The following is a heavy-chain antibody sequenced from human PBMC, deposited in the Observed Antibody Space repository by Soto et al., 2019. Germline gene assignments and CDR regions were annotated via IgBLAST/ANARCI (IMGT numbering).Heavy chain of an antibody. CDR2: IYYSGST. J-gene: IGHJ4*02. CDR3: ATLPSGWTGFVD. CDR1: GGSISSGGYY. D-gene: IGHD6-19*01. V-gene: IGHV4-31*03. Sequence: QVQLQESGPGLVKPSQTLSLTCTVSGGSISSGGYYWSWIRQHPGKGLEWIGYIYYSGSTYYNPSLKSRVTIAVDTSKNQFSLKLSSVTAAATAVYYCATLPSGWTGFVDWGQGTLVTVSS.